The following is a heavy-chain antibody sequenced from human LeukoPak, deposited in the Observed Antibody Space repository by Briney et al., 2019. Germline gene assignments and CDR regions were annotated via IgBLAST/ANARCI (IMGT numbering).Heavy chain of an antibody. CDR1: GGSISSYY. CDR2: IYYSGST. Sequence: PSETLSPTCTVPGGSISSYYWSWIRQPPGKGLEWIGYIYYSGSTNYNPSLKSRVTISVDTSKNQFSLKLSSVTAADTAVYYCARDLGTYCGGDCYAYWYFDLWGRGTLVTVSS. V-gene: IGHV4-59*01. CDR3: ARDLGTYCGGDCYAYWYFDL. J-gene: IGHJ2*01. D-gene: IGHD2-21*02.